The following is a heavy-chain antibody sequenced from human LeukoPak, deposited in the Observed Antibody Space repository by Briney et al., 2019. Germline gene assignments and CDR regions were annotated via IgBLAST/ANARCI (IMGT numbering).Heavy chain of an antibody. CDR1: GFTFSTYW. CDR3: ARDREVNYIYYYMDV. V-gene: IGHV3-74*01. Sequence: GGSLRLSCAASGFTFSTYWMHWVRQAPGKGLVWVSRISSDGSITSYADSVKGRFTISRDNAKNTLYLQMNSLRAEDTAVYYCARDREVNYIYYYMDVWGKGTTVTVS. CDR2: ISSDGSIT. D-gene: IGHD4-11*01. J-gene: IGHJ6*03.